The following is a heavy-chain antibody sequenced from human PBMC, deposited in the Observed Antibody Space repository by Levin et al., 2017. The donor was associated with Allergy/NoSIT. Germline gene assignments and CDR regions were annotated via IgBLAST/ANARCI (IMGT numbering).Heavy chain of an antibody. J-gene: IGHJ3*01. CDR2: ITGGGFNT. V-gene: IGHV3-23*01. D-gene: IGHD1/OR15-1a*01. CDR1: GFSFGDYA. CDR3: AKKQSGTSGFSFDV. Sequence: PGGSLRLSCVASGFSFGDYAMTWVRQAPGKGLEWVSVITGGGFNTYYGDSVKGRFTVSRDNSKNTLYLELNSLRAEDTAVYYCAKKQSGTSGFSFDVWGQGTTVTVSS.